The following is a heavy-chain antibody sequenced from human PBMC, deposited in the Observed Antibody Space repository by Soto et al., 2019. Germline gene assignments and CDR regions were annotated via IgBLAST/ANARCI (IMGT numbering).Heavy chain of an antibody. V-gene: IGHV3-74*01. CDR2: INGDGTST. J-gene: IGHJ4*01. Sequence: EVQLVESGGGLVQPGGSLRLSCAASGFTFSSYWMHWVRQAPGKGLVWVSRINGDGTSTNYADSVKGRFTISRDNAKNTLYLQMNSLRAEDTAVYYCARRYCSGGSCQKGRYYFDYWGQRTLVTVSS. CDR1: GFTFSSYW. D-gene: IGHD2-15*01. CDR3: ARRYCSGGSCQKGRYYFDY.